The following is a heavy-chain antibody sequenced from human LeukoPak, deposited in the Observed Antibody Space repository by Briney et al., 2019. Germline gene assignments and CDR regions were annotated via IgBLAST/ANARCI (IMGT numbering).Heavy chain of an antibody. CDR2: IYSGGST. J-gene: IGHJ5*02. Sequence: GGSLRLSCAASGFTVSGNYMSWVRQAPGKGLEWVSVIYSGGSTYYADSVKGRFTISRDNSKNTLYLQMNSLRAEDTAVYYCARSPRSPYSYGSFWFDPWGQGTLVAVSS. V-gene: IGHV3-53*01. CDR3: ARSPRSPYSYGSFWFDP. D-gene: IGHD5-18*01. CDR1: GFTVSGNY.